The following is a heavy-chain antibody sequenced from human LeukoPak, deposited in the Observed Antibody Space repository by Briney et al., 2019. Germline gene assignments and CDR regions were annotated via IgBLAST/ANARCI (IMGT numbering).Heavy chain of an antibody. Sequence: PGGSLRLSCAVSGFTVSGNYMSWIRQGPGKGLEWVSLIYSDDTTLYADSVKGRFTISRDISKNTLYLQMSSLRAEDTAVYYCARRAGGYSHPYDYWGQGTLVTVSS. V-gene: IGHV3-53*01. CDR3: ARRAGGYSHPYDY. CDR2: IYSDDTT. J-gene: IGHJ4*02. CDR1: GFTVSGNY. D-gene: IGHD4-23*01.